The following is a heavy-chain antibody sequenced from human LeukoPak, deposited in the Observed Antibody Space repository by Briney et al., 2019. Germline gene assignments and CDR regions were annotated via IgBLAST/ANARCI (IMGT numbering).Heavy chain of an antibody. CDR3: ARKGITGTHDAFDI. Sequence: ASVKVSCKASGYTFTGYYMHWVRQAPGQGLEWMGWINPNSGGTNYAQKVQGRGTMTRDTSISTASMALSRLRSDDTAVYYCARKGITGTHDAFDIWGQGTMVTVSS. V-gene: IGHV1-2*02. CDR1: GYTFTGYY. D-gene: IGHD1-7*01. J-gene: IGHJ3*02. CDR2: INPNSGGT.